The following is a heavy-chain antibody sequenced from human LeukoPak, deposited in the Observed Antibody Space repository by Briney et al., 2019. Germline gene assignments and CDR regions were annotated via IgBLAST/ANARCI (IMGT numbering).Heavy chain of an antibody. CDR2: IIPIFGTA. CDR3: ARVRVGYSYGYFDY. J-gene: IGHJ4*02. D-gene: IGHD5-18*01. V-gene: IGHV1-69*13. Sequence: SVKVSCKASGYTFTSYGISWVRQAPGQGLEWMGGIIPIFGTANYAQKFQGRVTITADESTSTAYMELSSLRSEDTAVYYCARVRVGYSYGYFDYWGQGTLVTVSS. CDR1: GYTFTSYG.